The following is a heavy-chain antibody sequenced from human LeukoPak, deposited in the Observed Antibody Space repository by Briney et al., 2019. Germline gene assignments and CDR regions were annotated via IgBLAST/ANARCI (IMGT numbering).Heavy chain of an antibody. CDR1: GYSFTSYW. V-gene: IGHV5-51*01. D-gene: IGHD1-26*01. CDR2: IYPGDSDT. CDR3: ARRGEVGATSQYYFDY. Sequence: GESLKISRKGSGYSFTSYWIGWVRQMPGKGLGWRGIIYPGDSDTRYSPSFQGQVTISADKSISTAYLQWSRLKASDTAMYYCARRGEVGATSQYYFDYWGQGTLVTVSS. J-gene: IGHJ4*02.